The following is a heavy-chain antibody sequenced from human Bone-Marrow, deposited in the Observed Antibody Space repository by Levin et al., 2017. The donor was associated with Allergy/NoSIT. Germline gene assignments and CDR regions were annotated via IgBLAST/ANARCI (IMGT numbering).Heavy chain of an antibody. CDR1: GFTFSSYS. CDR2: ISSSSSTI. J-gene: IGHJ3*02. V-gene: IGHV3-48*01. D-gene: IGHD4-17*01. CDR3: ARDQSPYGDEPDAFDI. Sequence: GESLKISCAASGFTFSSYSMNWVRQAPGKGLEWVSYISSSSSTIYYADSVKGRFTISRDNAKNSLYLQMNSLRAEDTAVYYCARDQSPYGDEPDAFDIWGQGTMVTVSS.